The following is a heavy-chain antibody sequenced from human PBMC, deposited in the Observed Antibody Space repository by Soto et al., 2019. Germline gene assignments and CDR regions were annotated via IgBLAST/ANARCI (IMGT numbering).Heavy chain of an antibody. J-gene: IGHJ6*04. CDR3: ARGLFDFTDPDGDV. V-gene: IGHV1-8*01. CDR2: MNPNSGLT. Sequence: ASVKVSCKASGYIFTRYDINWVRQAAGQGPEWVGWMNPNSGLTGSAQKFQGRVTLTRNTSISTAYMELRGLTFEDTAVYYCARGLFDFTDPDGDVWGKGTTVTVSS. D-gene: IGHD4-4*01. CDR1: GYIFTRYD.